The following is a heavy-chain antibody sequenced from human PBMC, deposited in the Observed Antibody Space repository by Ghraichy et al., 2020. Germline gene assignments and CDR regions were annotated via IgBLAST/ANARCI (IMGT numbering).Heavy chain of an antibody. CDR1: GFTFSSYD. V-gene: IGHV3-13*01. CDR3: GRTLVKGAFDI. J-gene: IGHJ3*02. D-gene: IGHD2-21*01. Sequence: GGSLRLSCAASGFTFSSYDMHWVRQATGEGLEWVSAIGTAGDTYYPASVKGRFTISRKNAKNSLYLQMNSLRAGDAAVYYCGRTLVKGAFDIWGQGTMVTVSS. CDR2: IGTAGDT.